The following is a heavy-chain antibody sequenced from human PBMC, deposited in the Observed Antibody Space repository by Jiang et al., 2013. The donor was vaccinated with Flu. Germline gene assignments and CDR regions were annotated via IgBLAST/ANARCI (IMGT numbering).Heavy chain of an antibody. V-gene: IGHV1-2*02. CDR1: GYTFRDFY. CDR3: ARARGCGGGNCYSEYFQY. Sequence: SGAEVKKPGASVKVSCKASGYTFRDFYIHWVRQAPGQGLEWMGWINPNSGGTKYTQNFQGRVTMTRDTSISTAYMDLSSLTSDDTAVYCARARGCGGGNCYSEYFQYWGQGTLITVSS. J-gene: IGHJ1*01. CDR2: INPNSGGT. D-gene: IGHD2-15*01.